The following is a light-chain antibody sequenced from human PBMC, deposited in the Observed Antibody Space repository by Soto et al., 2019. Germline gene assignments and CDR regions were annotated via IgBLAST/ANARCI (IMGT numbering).Light chain of an antibody. J-gene: IGKJ1*01. CDR1: QSITSSF. V-gene: IGKV3-20*01. CDR2: GAS. Sequence: EIVMTQSPATLSVSPGGRATLSCRASQSITSSFLAWYQQKPGQAPRLLIYGASSRATGIPDRFSGTGSETDFTLTINRLEPEDFAVYYCQQYDSSWTFGQGTKVDIK. CDR3: QQYDSSWT.